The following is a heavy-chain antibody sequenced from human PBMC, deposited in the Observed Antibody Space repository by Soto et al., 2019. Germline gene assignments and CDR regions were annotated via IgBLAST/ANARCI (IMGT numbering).Heavy chain of an antibody. CDR2: IQTGGAT. Sequence: QLVESGGGLFQAGGSTRLSCLASGFTVSRYGMAWVRQAPGKGLVWASIIQTGGATYYTDSAQGRFTISRDNSRNSVYLQMSSLRVEDTGVYSCVRVLYDSGVVDFWGQGSPITVS. CDR3: VRVLYDSGVVDF. V-gene: IGHV3-53*01. J-gene: IGHJ4*02. CDR1: GFTVSRYG. D-gene: IGHD5-12*01.